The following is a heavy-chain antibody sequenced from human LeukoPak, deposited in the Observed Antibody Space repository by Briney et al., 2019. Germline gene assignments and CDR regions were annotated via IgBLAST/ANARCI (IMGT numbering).Heavy chain of an antibody. V-gene: IGHV4-4*07. CDR2: IYTSGSS. CDR3: ARDVVTTTGDYFDY. D-gene: IGHD2-2*01. J-gene: IGHJ4*02. CDR1: GGSINIYY. Sequence: PPETLSLTCTVSGGSINIYYWSWIRQSAGKGLEWIGRIYTSGSSNYNPSLKRRVTMSVDTSKHQFSLKLSSVTAADTAVYYCARDVVTTTGDYFDYWGQGTLVTVSS.